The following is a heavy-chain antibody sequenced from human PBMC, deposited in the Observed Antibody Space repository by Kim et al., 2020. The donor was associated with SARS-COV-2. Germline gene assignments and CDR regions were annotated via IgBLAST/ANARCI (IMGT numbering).Heavy chain of an antibody. J-gene: IGHJ6*02. CDR1: GFTFNSYD. V-gene: IGHV3-48*03. CDR3: ARDLQDYYGSGSYHYYGMDV. Sequence: GGSLRLSCATSGFTFNSYDMNWVRQAPGKGLEWISYIDNSGKTKFYADSVKGRFIISRDNAKNSLYLQMNSLRAEDTAVYYCARDLQDYYGSGSYHYYGMDVWGQGTTVTVSS. D-gene: IGHD3-10*01. CDR2: IDNSGKTK.